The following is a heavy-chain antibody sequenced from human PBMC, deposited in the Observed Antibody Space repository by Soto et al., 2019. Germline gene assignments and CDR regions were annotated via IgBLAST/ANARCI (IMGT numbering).Heavy chain of an antibody. CDR3: ARLDIVVVPAAEFWFAP. CDR2: TYYSGST. CDR1: GGSISSYY. V-gene: IGHV4-59*08. Sequence: SETLYLTCTVSGGSISSYYWSWIRQPPGKGLEWIGYTYYSGSTNYNPSLKSRVTISVDTSKNQFSLKLSSVTAADTAVYYCARLDIVVVPAAEFWFAPWGQGTLVTVSS. D-gene: IGHD2-2*03. J-gene: IGHJ5*02.